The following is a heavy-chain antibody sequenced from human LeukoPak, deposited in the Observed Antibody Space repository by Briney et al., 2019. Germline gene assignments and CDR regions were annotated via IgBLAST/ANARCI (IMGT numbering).Heavy chain of an antibody. Sequence: NSSETLSLTCTVSGGSISSYYWSWIRQPPGKGLEWIGYIYYSGSTNYNPSLKSRVTISVDTSKNQFSLKLSSVTAADTAVYYCARSSWYDIIDYWGQGTLVTVSS. V-gene: IGHV4-59*08. J-gene: IGHJ4*02. CDR1: GGSISSYY. CDR2: IYYSGST. D-gene: IGHD6-13*01. CDR3: ARSSWYDIIDY.